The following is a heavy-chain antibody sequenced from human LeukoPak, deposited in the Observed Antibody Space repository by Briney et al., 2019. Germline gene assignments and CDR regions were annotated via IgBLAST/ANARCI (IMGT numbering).Heavy chain of an antibody. V-gene: IGHV3-64*02. Sequence: GGSLRLSCAGSGFIFYSYAMHWVRQAPGRGLEYVSAITSNGGSTFYADSVKGRFTISRDNSKNTLYLQMGSLRAEDMAVYYCTRGPGYDYVWGSYRVDYWGQGTLVTVSS. J-gene: IGHJ4*02. CDR3: TRGPGYDYVWGSYRVDY. CDR1: GFIFYSYA. D-gene: IGHD3-16*02. CDR2: ITSNGGST.